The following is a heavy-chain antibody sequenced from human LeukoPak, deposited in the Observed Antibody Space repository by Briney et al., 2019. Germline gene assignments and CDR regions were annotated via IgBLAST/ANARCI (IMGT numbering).Heavy chain of an antibody. CDR1: GGTFSSYA. D-gene: IGHD6-13*01. V-gene: IGHV1-69*05. Sequence: SVKVSCKASGGTFSSYAISLVRQAPGQGLEWMGRIIPIFGTANYAQKFQGRVTITTDESTSTAYMELSGLRSEDTAVYYCARDLGGGGIADHYFDYWGQGTLVTVSS. J-gene: IGHJ4*02. CDR2: IIPIFGTA. CDR3: ARDLGGGGIADHYFDY.